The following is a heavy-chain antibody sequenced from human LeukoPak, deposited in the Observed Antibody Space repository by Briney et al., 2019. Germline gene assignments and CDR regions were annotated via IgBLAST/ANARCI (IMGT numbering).Heavy chain of an antibody. V-gene: IGHV4-39*01. Sequence: PSETLSLTCTVSGGSISSSSYYWGWIRQPPGKGLEWIGSIYYSGSTYYNPSLKSRVTISADTSKNQFSLKLSSVTAADTAVYYCATFTYYDFWSGYPAEDYWGQGTLDTVSS. CDR2: IYYSGST. J-gene: IGHJ4*02. CDR1: GGSISSSSYY. CDR3: ATFTYYDFWSGYPAEDY. D-gene: IGHD3-3*01.